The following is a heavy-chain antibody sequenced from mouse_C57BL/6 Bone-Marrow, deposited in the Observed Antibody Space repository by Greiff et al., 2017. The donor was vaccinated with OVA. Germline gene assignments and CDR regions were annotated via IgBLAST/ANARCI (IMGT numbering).Heavy chain of an antibody. J-gene: IGHJ2*01. CDR1: GYTFTSYW. D-gene: IGHD2-10*02. V-gene: IGHV1-64*01. CDR2: IHPNSGST. Sequence: QVQLQQPGAELVKPGASVTLSCKASGYTFTSYWMHWVKQRPGQGLEWIGMIHPNSGSTNYNEKFKSKATLTVDKSSSTAYMQLSSLTSEDAAVYYCARVYGNYVFDYWGQGTTLTVSS. CDR3: ARVYGNYVFDY.